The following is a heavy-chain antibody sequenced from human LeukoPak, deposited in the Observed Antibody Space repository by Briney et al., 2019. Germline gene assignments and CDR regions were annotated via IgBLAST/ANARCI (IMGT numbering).Heavy chain of an antibody. CDR2: SIPIFGTG. Sequence: ASVKVSCKASGNSVSNYAVSWVRRATGQGFGWMGGSIPIFGTGDYAQKFQGRVTITADQSTSTTYMALSSLKSEDTATYYCTTRACHAGGCSSSFYYYYGLHFWGQGTTVSVSS. CDR1: GNSVSNYA. D-gene: IGHD3-16*01. V-gene: IGHV1-69*01. J-gene: IGHJ6*02. CDR3: TTRACHAGGCSSSFYYYYGLHF.